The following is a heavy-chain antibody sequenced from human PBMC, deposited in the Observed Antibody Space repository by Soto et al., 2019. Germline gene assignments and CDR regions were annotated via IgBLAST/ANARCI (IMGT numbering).Heavy chain of an antibody. D-gene: IGHD6-19*01. Sequence: PGGSLRLSCAASGFTVSSNYMSWVRQAPGKGLEWVSVIYSGGSTYYADSVKGRLTISRDNSKNTLYLQMNSLRAEDTAVYYCARDGLRRSGWYYYGMDVWGQGTTVTVSS. CDR3: ARDGLRRSGWYYYGMDV. CDR2: IYSGGST. V-gene: IGHV3-53*01. J-gene: IGHJ6*02. CDR1: GFTVSSNY.